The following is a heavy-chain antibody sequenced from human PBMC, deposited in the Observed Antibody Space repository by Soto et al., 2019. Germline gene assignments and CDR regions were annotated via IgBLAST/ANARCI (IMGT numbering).Heavy chain of an antibody. J-gene: IGHJ4*02. CDR1: GTSISSSDYY. CDR2: IYYTGMT. Sequence: SETLSLTCTVSGTSISSSDYYWGWIRQPPGKGLEWITSIYYTGMTYYNPSLKSRVTISVDTSMNQFSLNLYSVTAADRAIYYCATGPSSINXYRQFDYLGQGTLVTVSS. V-gene: IGHV4-39*01. D-gene: IGHD2-2*01. CDR3: ATGPSSINXYRQFDY.